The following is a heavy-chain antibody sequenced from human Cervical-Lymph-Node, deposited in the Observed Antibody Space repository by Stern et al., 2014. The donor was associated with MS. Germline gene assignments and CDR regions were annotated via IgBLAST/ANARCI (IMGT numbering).Heavy chain of an antibody. Sequence: VQLVESGAEVKKPGSSVKVSCKAFGGTFSSYTMSWVRQAPGQGLEWMGRSTPIFGTANYAQKFQDRVTITADKFTSTAYMALNSLRSADTAVYYCAREALLGGNYYALDVWGQGTTVTVSS. D-gene: IGHD2-15*01. J-gene: IGHJ6*02. CDR1: GGTFSSYT. V-gene: IGHV1-69*06. CDR2: STPIFGTA. CDR3: AREALLGGNYYALDV.